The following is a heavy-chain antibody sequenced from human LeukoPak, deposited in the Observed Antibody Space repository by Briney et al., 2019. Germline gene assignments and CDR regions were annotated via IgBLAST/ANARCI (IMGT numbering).Heavy chain of an antibody. V-gene: IGHV4-59*01. D-gene: IGHD2-2*01. J-gene: IGHJ6*02. Sequence: SETLSLTCTVSGGSISSYYWSWIRQPPGKGLEWIGYIYYSGSTNYNPSLKSRVTISVDTSKNQFSLKLSSVTAADTAVYYCARVRAYQPTPHNYYYGMDVCGQGTTVTVSS. CDR2: IYYSGST. CDR3: ARVRAYQPTPHNYYYGMDV. CDR1: GGSISSYY.